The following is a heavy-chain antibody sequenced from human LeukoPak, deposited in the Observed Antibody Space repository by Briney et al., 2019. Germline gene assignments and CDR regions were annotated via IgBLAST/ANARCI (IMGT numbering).Heavy chain of an antibody. J-gene: IGHJ4*02. Sequence: GGSLRLSCAASGFIFNNYAMSWVRQAPGKGLEWVSSISGTGVTAYYADCVKGRFAISRDNSKNTLYLQMSSLRAEDTALYYCAKDQRFGDLDDYRGQGTLVTVSS. V-gene: IGHV3-23*01. CDR2: ISGTGVTA. CDR1: GFIFNNYA. D-gene: IGHD3-10*01. CDR3: AKDQRFGDLDDY.